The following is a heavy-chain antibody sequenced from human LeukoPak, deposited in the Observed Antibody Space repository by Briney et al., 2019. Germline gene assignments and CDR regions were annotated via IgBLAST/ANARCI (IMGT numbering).Heavy chain of an antibody. CDR2: IYYSGST. V-gene: IGHV4-59*01. D-gene: IGHD3-22*01. J-gene: IGHJ4*02. CDR1: GGSISSYY. Sequence: SGTLSLTCTVSGGSISSYYWSWIRQPPGKGLEWIGYIYYSGSTNYNPSLKSRVTISVDTSKNQFSLKLSSVTAADTAVYYCARNYYDSSGYHIILDYWGQGTLVTVSS. CDR3: ARNYYDSSGYHIILDY.